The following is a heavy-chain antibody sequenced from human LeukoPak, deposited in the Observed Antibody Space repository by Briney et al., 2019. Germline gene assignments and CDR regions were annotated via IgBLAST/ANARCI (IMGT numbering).Heavy chain of an antibody. J-gene: IGHJ4*02. CDR1: GFTFSNYS. Sequence: GGSLRLSCAASGFTFSNYSMNWVRQAPGKGLEWVSYISSSSSTIYYADSVKGRFTISRDNAKNSLYLQMNSLRAEDTAVYYCARDGLPSGYYSTFDYWGQGTLVTVSS. V-gene: IGHV3-48*01. CDR2: ISSSSSTI. D-gene: IGHD3-3*01. CDR3: ARDGLPSGYYSTFDY.